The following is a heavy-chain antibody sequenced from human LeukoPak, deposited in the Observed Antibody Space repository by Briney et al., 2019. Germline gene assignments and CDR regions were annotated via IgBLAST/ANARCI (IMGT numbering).Heavy chain of an antibody. Sequence: SETLSLTCTVSGGSISSYYCSWIRQPPGKGLEWIGYIYYSGSTNYNPSLKSRVTISVDTSTNQFSLKLSSVTAADTAVYYCARAQGYGPRPRYWYFDLWGRGTLVTVSS. D-gene: IGHD4-17*01. J-gene: IGHJ2*01. CDR2: IYYSGST. CDR1: GGSISSYY. V-gene: IGHV4-59*01. CDR3: ARAQGYGPRPRYWYFDL.